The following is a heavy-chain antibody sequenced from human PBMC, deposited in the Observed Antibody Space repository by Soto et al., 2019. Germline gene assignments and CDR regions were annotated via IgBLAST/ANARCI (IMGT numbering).Heavy chain of an antibody. D-gene: IGHD2-15*01. V-gene: IGHV3-66*01. CDR3: ARDLWSLRVVDY. CDR2: IYSGGST. Sequence: GGSLRLSCAASGFTVSSSYMSWVRQAPGKGLEWVSVIYSGGSTYYADSVKGRFTISRDNSKNTLYLQMNSLRAEDTAVYYCARDLWSLRVVDYWGQGTLVTVSS. CDR1: GFTVSSSY. J-gene: IGHJ4*02.